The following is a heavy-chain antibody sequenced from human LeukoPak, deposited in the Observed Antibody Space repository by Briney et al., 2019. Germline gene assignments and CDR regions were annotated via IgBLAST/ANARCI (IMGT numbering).Heavy chain of an antibody. CDR1: GGSISSYY. V-gene: IGHV4-59*01. Sequence: PSETLSLTCTVSGGSISSYYWSWIRQPPGKGLEWIGNIYYSGSTNYNPSLKSRVTISVDTSKNQFSLKLSSVTAADTAVYYCAREGGSYYPHYYFDYWGQGTLVTVSS. D-gene: IGHD1-26*01. CDR3: AREGGSYYPHYYFDY. CDR2: IYYSGST. J-gene: IGHJ4*02.